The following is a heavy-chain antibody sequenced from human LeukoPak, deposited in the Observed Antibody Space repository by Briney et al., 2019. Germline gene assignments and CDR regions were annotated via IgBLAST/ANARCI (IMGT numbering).Heavy chain of an antibody. J-gene: IGHJ4*02. V-gene: IGHV3-33*01. CDR1: GFTFSSYG. Sequence: GRSLRLSCAASGFTFSSYGMHWVRQAPGKLLEWVAVIWYDGSNKYYADSVKGRFTISRDNAKNSLYLQMNSLRAEDTAVYYCARDSGTRGYSYGLYYFDYWGQGTLVTVSS. CDR2: IWYDGSNK. D-gene: IGHD5-18*01. CDR3: ARDSGTRGYSYGLYYFDY.